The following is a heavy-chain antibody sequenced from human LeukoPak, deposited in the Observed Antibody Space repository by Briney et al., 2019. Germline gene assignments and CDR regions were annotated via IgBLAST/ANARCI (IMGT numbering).Heavy chain of an antibody. CDR2: ISYDGSNK. J-gene: IGHJ6*03. Sequence: GGSLRLSRAASGFTFSSYAMHWVRQAPGKGLEWVAVISYDGSNKYYADSVKGRFTISRDNSKNTLYLQMNSLRAEVTAVYYCAKDRKWFGELLGYMDVWGKGTTVTVSS. CDR1: GFTFSSYA. V-gene: IGHV3-30*18. D-gene: IGHD3-10*01. CDR3: AKDRKWFGELLGYMDV.